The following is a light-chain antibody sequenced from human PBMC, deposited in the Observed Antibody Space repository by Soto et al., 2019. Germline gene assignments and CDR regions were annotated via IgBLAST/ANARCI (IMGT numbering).Light chain of an antibody. Sequence: ALRMTQSPSSLSASTGARVTITCRASQGISSYLAWYQHKPGKAPKLLIYAASTLQTGVPARFSGSGSGTDFTLTISCLQSEDFATYYCQQYYSYPRAFGQGTKVEIK. CDR1: QGISSY. CDR3: QQYYSYPRA. V-gene: IGKV1-8*01. J-gene: IGKJ1*01. CDR2: AAS.